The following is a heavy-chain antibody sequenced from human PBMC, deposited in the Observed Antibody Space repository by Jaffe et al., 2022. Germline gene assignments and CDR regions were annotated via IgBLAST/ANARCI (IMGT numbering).Heavy chain of an antibody. Sequence: EVQLLESGGGLVQPGGSLRLSCTASGFVFSDYAMAWVRQAPGKGLECLSVITNSGDDTNDADSVRGRFTMSRDNSRNTLSLQMNELRADDTAIYYCAKGRNPWCIVETCYALDSWGQGTQVTVSP. CDR2: ITNSGDDT. CDR1: GFVFSDYA. J-gene: IGHJ4*02. V-gene: IGHV3-23*01. D-gene: IGHD2-8*01. CDR3: AKGRNPWCIVETCYALDS.